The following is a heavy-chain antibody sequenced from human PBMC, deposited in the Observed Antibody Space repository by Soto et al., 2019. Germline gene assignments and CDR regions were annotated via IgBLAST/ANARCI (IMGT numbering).Heavy chain of an antibody. CDR2: IIPMFAKP. CDR1: GGTFRSYA. V-gene: IGHV1-69*01. J-gene: IGHJ6*02. Sequence: QVQLVQSGAEVREPGSSVKVSCEASGGTFRSYAINWGRQAPGQGLEGMGGIIPMFAKPNYAEKFLGRVTSTADDSTRTAYMEVTRLKSEDTAVYYCPRGMETKYFYCMQVWRLGPTVTVSS. D-gene: IGHD2-8*01. CDR3: PRGMETKYFYCMQV.